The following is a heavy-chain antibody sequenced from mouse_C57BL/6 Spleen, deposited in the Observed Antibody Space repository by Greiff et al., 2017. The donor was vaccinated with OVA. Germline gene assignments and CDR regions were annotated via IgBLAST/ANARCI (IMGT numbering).Heavy chain of an antibody. J-gene: IGHJ2*01. CDR2: IDPSDSET. CDR1: GYTFTSYW. Sequence: QVQLKQPGAELVRPGSSVKLSCKASGYTFTSYWMHWVKQRPIQGLEWIGNIDPSDSETHYNQKFKDKATLTVDKSSSTAYMQLSSLTSEDSAVYYCARDVTGTGYWGQGTTLTVSS. V-gene: IGHV1-52*01. D-gene: IGHD4-1*01. CDR3: ARDVTGTGY.